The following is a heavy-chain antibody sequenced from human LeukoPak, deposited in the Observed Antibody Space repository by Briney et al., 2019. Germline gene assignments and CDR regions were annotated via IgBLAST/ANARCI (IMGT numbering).Heavy chain of an antibody. J-gene: IGHJ3*02. D-gene: IGHD3-22*01. Sequence: SETLSLTCAVYGGSFSGYYWSWIRQPPGKGLEWIGEINHSGSTNYNPSLKSRVTISVDASKNQFSLKLSSVTAADTAVYYCAREDRGVVVITTLDAFDIWGQGTMVTVSS. CDR1: GGSFSGYY. CDR3: AREDRGVVVITTLDAFDI. CDR2: INHSGST. V-gene: IGHV4-34*01.